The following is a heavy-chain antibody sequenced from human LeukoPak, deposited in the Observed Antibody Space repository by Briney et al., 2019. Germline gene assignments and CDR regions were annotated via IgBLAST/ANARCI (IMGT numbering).Heavy chain of an antibody. CDR1: GYGFTSYW. Sequence: GESLKISCTGSGYGFTSYWIGWVRQTPGTGLEYMGIIHPGDSETKYSPSFQGQVTISVDGSRTTAFLQWSRLKASDTAMYYCARLGNYGDYGDYWGQGTLVTVSP. J-gene: IGHJ4*02. CDR3: ARLGNYGDYGDY. V-gene: IGHV5-51*01. D-gene: IGHD4-17*01. CDR2: IHPGDSET.